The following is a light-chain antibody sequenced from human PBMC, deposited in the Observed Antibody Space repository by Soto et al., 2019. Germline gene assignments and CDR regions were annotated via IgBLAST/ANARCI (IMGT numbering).Light chain of an antibody. CDR3: QQYGSSPWT. CDR2: GAS. Sequence: EIVLTQSPGTLSLSPGERATLSCRASLSVSSSYLAWYQQKPGQAPRPLIYGASSRAIGIPDRFSGSGSGTDFTLTISRLEPEDFAVYYCQQYGSSPWTFGQGTKVELK. CDR1: LSVSSSY. V-gene: IGKV3-20*01. J-gene: IGKJ1*01.